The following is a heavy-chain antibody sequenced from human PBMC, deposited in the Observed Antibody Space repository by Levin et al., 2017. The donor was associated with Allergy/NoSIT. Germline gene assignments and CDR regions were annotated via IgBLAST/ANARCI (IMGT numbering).Heavy chain of an antibody. J-gene: IGHJ3*02. Sequence: GGSLRLSCAASGFTFSNAWMSWVRQAPGKGLEWVGRIKSKTDGGTTDYAAPVKGRFTISRDDSKNTLYLQMNSLKTEDTAVYYCTTLGYSGYAYDAFDIWGQGTMVTVSS. CDR2: IKSKTDGGTT. CDR1: GFTFSNAW. V-gene: IGHV3-15*01. D-gene: IGHD5-12*01. CDR3: TTLGYSGYAYDAFDI.